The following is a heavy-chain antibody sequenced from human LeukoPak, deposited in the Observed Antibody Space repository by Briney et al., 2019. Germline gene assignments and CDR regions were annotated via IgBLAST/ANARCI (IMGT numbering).Heavy chain of an antibody. V-gene: IGHV3-33*01. J-gene: IGHJ4*02. Sequence: PGRSLRLSCAASGFTFSSYGMHWVRQAPGRGLEWVAVIWFDESNKYYADSVKGRFTISRDNSKNTLYLQMNSLRAEDTAVYYCARTIMIRGGKDYWGQGTLVTVSP. CDR3: ARTIMIRGGKDY. CDR2: IWFDESNK. D-gene: IGHD3-10*01. CDR1: GFTFSSYG.